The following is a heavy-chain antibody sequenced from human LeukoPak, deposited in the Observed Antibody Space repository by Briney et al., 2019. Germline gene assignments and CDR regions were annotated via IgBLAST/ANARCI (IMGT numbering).Heavy chain of an antibody. CDR1: GYSFTSYW. CDR3: ARTGYSSSSWTPYYFDY. CDR2: IYPGDSDT. Sequence: GESLKISCKGSGYSFTSYWIGWVRQMPGKGLEWMGIIYPGDSDTRYSPSFQGQVTISADKSISTAYLQWSSLKASDTAMYYCARTGYSSSSWTPYYFDYWGQGTLVTVSS. J-gene: IGHJ4*02. V-gene: IGHV5-51*01. D-gene: IGHD6-6*01.